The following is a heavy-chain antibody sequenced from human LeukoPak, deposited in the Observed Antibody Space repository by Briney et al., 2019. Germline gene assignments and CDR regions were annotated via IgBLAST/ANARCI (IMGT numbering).Heavy chain of an antibody. J-gene: IGHJ4*02. V-gene: IGHV4-34*01. CDR3: ARGGRMVTTFLNY. Sequence: SETLSLTCAVYGGSVSGYYWSWIRQPPEKGLEWIGEINHSGSTNYNPSLKNRVTISVDTSKNQFSLKLNSVTAADTAVYYCARGGRMVTTFLNYWGQGTLVTVSS. D-gene: IGHD4-17*01. CDR1: GGSVSGYY. CDR2: INHSGST.